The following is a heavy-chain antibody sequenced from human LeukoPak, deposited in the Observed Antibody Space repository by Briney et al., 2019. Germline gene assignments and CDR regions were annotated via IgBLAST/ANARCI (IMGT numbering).Heavy chain of an antibody. D-gene: IGHD3-22*01. J-gene: IGHJ4*02. CDR3: ARDLYYYDSSGYPHDY. Sequence: PSQTLSLTWAISGDSVSSNSAAWNWIRQSPSRGLEWLGRTYYRSKWYNDYAVSVKSRITINPDTSKNQFSLQLNSVTPEDTAVYYCARDLYYYDSSGYPHDYWGQGTLVTVSS. CDR2: TYYRSKWYN. V-gene: IGHV6-1*01. CDR1: GDSVSSNSAA.